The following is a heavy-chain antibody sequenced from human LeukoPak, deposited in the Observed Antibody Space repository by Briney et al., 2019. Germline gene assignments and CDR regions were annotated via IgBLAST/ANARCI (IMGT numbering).Heavy chain of an antibody. CDR2: IWEDGSQK. V-gene: IGHV3-7*01. D-gene: IGHD6-6*01. J-gene: IGHJ4*02. CDR1: GFTLNNYW. CDR3: ARGDSSSKIDY. Sequence: GGSLRLPCAASGFTLNNYWMSWVRQAPGKGLEWVANIWEDGSQKYYVDSVKGRFTISRDNAKNSLYLQMNSLRAEDTAVYYCARGDSSSKIDYWGQGTLVTVSS.